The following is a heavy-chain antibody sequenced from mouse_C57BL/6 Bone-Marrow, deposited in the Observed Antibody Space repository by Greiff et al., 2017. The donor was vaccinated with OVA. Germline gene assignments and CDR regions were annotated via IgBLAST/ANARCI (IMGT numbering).Heavy chain of an antibody. CDR1: GFTFSDYY. CDR2: INYDGSST. V-gene: IGHV5-16*01. D-gene: IGHD1-1*01. Sequence: EVMLVESEGGLVQPGSSMKLSCTASGFTFSDYYMAWVRQVPEKGLEWVANINYDGSSTYYLDSLKGRFIISSDNAKNILYLQMSSLKSEDTATYYCARSRGSSWAYFDYWGQGPPPPVSS. J-gene: IGHJ2*01. CDR3: ARSRGSSWAYFDY.